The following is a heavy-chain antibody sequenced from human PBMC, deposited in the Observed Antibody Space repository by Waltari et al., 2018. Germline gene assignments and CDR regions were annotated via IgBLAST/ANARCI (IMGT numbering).Heavy chain of an antibody. V-gene: IGHV1-69*01. J-gene: IGHJ4*02. CDR2: IIPIFGTA. D-gene: IGHD2-2*01. CDR3: ARLTGSGGYCSSTSCLGIDY. Sequence: QVQLVQSGAEVKKPGSSVKVSCKASGGPFSSSAISCARQAPGQGLEWMGGIIPIFGTANYAQKFQGRVTITADESTSTAYMELSSLRSEDTAVYYCARLTGSGGYCSSTSCLGIDYWGQGTLVTVSS. CDR1: GGPFSSSA.